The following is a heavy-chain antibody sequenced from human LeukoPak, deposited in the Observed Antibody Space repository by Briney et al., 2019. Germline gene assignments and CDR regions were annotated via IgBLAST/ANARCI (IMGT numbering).Heavy chain of an antibody. CDR1: GFTFSSYA. D-gene: IGHD1-26*01. CDR2: ISYDGSNK. Sequence: PGGSLRLSCAASGFTFSSYAMHWVRQAPGKGLEWVAVISYDGSNKYYADSVKGRFTISRDNSKNTLYLQMNSLRAEDTAVYYCARSRGSYGFDYWGQETLVTVSS. V-gene: IGHV3-30-3*01. CDR3: ARSRGSYGFDY. J-gene: IGHJ4*02.